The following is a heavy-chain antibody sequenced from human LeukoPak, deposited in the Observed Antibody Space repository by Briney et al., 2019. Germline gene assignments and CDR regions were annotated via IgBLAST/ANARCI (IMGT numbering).Heavy chain of an antibody. CDR1: GFTFSSYG. CDR2: ISYDGSNK. Sequence: GGSLRLSCEASGFTFSSYGMHWVRQAPGKGLEWVAVISYDGSNKYYADSVKGRFTISRDNSKNTLYLQMNSLRAEDTAVYYCAKDQGAAEWLFYYGMDVWGQGTTVTVSS. J-gene: IGHJ6*02. D-gene: IGHD3-3*01. CDR3: AKDQGAAEWLFYYGMDV. V-gene: IGHV3-30*18.